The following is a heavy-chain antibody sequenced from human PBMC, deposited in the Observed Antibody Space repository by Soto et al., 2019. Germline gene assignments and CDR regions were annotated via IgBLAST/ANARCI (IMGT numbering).Heavy chain of an antibody. Sequence: QVQLQQWGAGLLKPSETLSLTCAVYGGSFSGYYWSWIRQPPGKGREWIGEINHSGSTTYNPSLKRRVTISVDTSKTQFSFKLSSVAGADTAVYYCAGPRGYRRMMRYWGQGTLVTVSS. CDR3: AGPRGYRRMMRY. CDR2: INHSGST. V-gene: IGHV4-34*01. J-gene: IGHJ4*02. D-gene: IGHD5-18*01. CDR1: GGSFSGYY.